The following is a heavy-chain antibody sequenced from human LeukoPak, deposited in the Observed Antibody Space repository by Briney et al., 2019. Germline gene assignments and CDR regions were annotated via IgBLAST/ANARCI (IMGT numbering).Heavy chain of an antibody. J-gene: IGHJ4*02. V-gene: IGHV3-33*01. D-gene: IGHD2-15*01. CDR2: IWNDGSNK. CDR1: GFTFRSYG. CDR3: ARDPPSGGLDS. Sequence: PGGSLRLSCAASGFTFRSYGLHWVRQAPGKGLEWVALIWNDGSNKYYADSVKGRSTISRDNSKNTLYLQMNSLRDEDTAVYYCARDPPSGGLDSWGQGTLVTVSS.